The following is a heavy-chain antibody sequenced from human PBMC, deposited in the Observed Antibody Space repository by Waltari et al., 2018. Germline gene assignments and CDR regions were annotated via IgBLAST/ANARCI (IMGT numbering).Heavy chain of an antibody. D-gene: IGHD1-26*01. CDR3: ARAVELQWRKYYYYMDV. V-gene: IGHV4-39*07. J-gene: IGHJ6*03. CDR2: IYYSGST. CDR1: GGSISSSSYY. Sequence: QLQLQESGPGLVKPSETLSLTCTVSGGSISSSSYYWGWIRQPPGKGLEWIGSIYYSGSTYSNPSLKSRVTISVDTSKNQFSLKLSSVTAADTAVYYCARAVELQWRKYYYYMDVWGKGTTVTISS.